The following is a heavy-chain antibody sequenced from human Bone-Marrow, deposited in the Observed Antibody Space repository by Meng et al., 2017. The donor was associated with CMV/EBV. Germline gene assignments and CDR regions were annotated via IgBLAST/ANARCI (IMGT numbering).Heavy chain of an antibody. Sequence: GESLKIPCAASGFTFSTCSMNWVRQAPGKGLEWVSYIGLSSATIYYADSVGGRFTISRDNAKNSLYLQMSGLRAEDTAVYYCARELSGHNFWSGFYIMDVWGQGTTVTVSS. CDR2: IGLSSATI. CDR1: GFTFSTCS. D-gene: IGHD3-3*01. J-gene: IGHJ6*02. V-gene: IGHV3-48*04. CDR3: ARELSGHNFWSGFYIMDV.